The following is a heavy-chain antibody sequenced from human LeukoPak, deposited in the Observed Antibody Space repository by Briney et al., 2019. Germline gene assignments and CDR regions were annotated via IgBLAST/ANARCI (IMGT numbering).Heavy chain of an antibody. V-gene: IGHV3-33*01. D-gene: IGHD5-24*01. CDR3: GRGGEVEMVTFDY. CDR2: IWYDGSNK. CDR1: GFTFSSYG. J-gene: IGHJ4*02. Sequence: PGRSLRLSCAASGFTFSSYGMHWVRQAPGKGLEWVAVIWYDGSNKYYADSVKGRFTISRDNSKNTLYLQMNSLRAEDTAVYYCGRGGEVEMVTFDYWGQGTPVTVSS.